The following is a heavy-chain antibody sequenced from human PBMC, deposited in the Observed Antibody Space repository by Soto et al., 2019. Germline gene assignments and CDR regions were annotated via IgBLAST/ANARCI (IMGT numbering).Heavy chain of an antibody. CDR1: GYTFTSYA. J-gene: IGHJ4*02. CDR2: INAGNGNT. V-gene: IGHV1-3*01. CDR3: ARDIPLRGVLDY. Sequence: ASVKVSCKASGYTFTSYAMHWVRQAPGQRLEWMGWINAGNGNTKYSQKFQGRVTITRDTSASTAYMELSSLRSEDTAVYYCARDIPLRGVLDYWGQGTLVTVSS. D-gene: IGHD3-10*01.